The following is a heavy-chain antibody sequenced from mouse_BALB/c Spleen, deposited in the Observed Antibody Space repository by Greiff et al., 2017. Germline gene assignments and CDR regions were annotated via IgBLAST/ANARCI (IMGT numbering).Heavy chain of an antibody. D-gene: IGHD2-1*01. J-gene: IGHJ3*01. CDR1: GFTFTDYY. Sequence: DVKLVESGGGLVQPGGSLRLSCATSGFTFTDYYMSLVRQPPGKALEWLGFIRNKANGYTTEYSASVKGRFTISRDNSQSILYLQMNTLRAEDSATYYCARDNYGNPFAYWGQGTLVTVSA. CDR3: ARDNYGNPFAY. CDR2: IRNKANGYTT. V-gene: IGHV7-3*02.